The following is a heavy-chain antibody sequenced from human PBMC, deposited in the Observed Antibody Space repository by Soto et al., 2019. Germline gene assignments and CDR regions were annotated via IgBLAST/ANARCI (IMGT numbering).Heavy chain of an antibody. CDR3: ARVYGSLEGYCSSTSCYISH. CDR2: ISSSSTYI. J-gene: IGHJ4*02. V-gene: IGHV3-21*01. D-gene: IGHD2-2*02. Sequence: GGSLRLSCAASGFTFSDYTMNWVRQAPGKGLEWVSSISSSSTYIYYADSVKGRFTISRDNAKNSLFLQMNSLRAEDTAVYYCARVYGSLEGYCSSTSCYISHWGQGVLVTVSS. CDR1: GFTFSDYT.